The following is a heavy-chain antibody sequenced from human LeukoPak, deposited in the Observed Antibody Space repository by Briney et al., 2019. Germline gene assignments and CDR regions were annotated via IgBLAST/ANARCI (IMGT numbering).Heavy chain of an antibody. CDR3: ARDRGPYYYDSSGWYYFDH. D-gene: IGHD3-22*01. J-gene: IGHJ4*02. Sequence: GGSLRLSCAASGFTFSSYSMNWVRQAPGKGLEWISYISSSSSTVYYADSVRGRFTISRDNAKNSLYLQMNTLRAEDTAVYYCARDRGPYYYDSSGWYYFDHWGQGTLVTVSS. CDR1: GFTFSSYS. CDR2: ISSSSSTV. V-gene: IGHV3-48*04.